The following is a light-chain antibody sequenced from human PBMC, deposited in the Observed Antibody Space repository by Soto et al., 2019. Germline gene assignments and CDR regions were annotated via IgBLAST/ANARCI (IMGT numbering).Light chain of an antibody. CDR3: LQRSTWYT. CDR1: QSVSSY. J-gene: IGKJ2*01. V-gene: IGKV3-11*01. CDR2: DVS. Sequence: EIVLTQSPATLSLSPGERATLSCRASQSVSSYLAWYHQKPGQAPRLVIYDVSSRATGVQPRFSGSGSGTYFTITISILEDEDFAFYYCLQRSTWYTFGQGTKLEIK.